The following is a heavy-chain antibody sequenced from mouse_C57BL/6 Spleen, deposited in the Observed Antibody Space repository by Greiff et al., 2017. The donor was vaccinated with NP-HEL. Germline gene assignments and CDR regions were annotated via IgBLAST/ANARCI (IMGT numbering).Heavy chain of an antibody. J-gene: IGHJ2*01. CDR2: IDPETGGT. D-gene: IGHD2-1*01. Sequence: QVQLQQSGAELVRPGASVTLSCKASGYTFTDYEMHWVKQTPVHGLEWIGAIDPETGGTAYNQKFKGKAILTADKSSSTAYMELRSLTSEDSAVYYCTRGYGNYGNWGQGTTLTVSS. CDR3: TRGYGNYGN. CDR1: GYTFTDYE. V-gene: IGHV1-15*01.